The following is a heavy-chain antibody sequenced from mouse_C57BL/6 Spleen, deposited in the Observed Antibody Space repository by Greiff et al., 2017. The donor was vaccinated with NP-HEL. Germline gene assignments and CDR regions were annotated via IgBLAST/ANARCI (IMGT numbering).Heavy chain of an antibody. J-gene: IGHJ2*01. V-gene: IGHV2-5*01. Sequence: VQLQESGPGLVQPSQSLSITCTVSGFSLTSYGVHWVRQSPGKGLEWLGVIWRGGSTDYNAAFMSRLSITKDNSKSQVFFTRNSLQADDTAIYYCALQSTTVVGNGDYWGQGTTLTVSS. CDR3: ALQSTTVVGNGDY. D-gene: IGHD1-1*01. CDR1: GFSLTSYG. CDR2: IWRGGST.